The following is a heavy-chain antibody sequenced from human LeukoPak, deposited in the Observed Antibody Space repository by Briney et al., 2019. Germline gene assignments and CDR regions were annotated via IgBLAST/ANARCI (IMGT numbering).Heavy chain of an antibody. CDR2: ISSSSSTI. CDR1: GFTFSSYP. J-gene: IGHJ4*02. V-gene: IGHV3-48*01. D-gene: IGHD3-16*01. Sequence: GGSLRLSCVASGFTFSSYPMNWVRQAPGKGLEWVSYISSSSSTIYYADSVKGRFTISRDNAKNSLYLQMNSLRAEDTAVYYCARGSQGASDYWGQGTLVTVSS. CDR3: ARGSQGASDY.